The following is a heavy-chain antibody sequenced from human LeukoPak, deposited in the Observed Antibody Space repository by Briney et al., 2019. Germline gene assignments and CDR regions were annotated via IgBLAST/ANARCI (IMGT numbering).Heavy chain of an antibody. CDR3: ARLTYYDFWSGYNYAFDI. J-gene: IGHJ3*02. Sequence: ASVKVSCKASGYTFTGYYMHWVRQAPGQGLEWMRWINPSSGGTNYAQKFQGRVTMTRDTSISTAYMELSRLRSDDTAVYYCARLTYYDFWSGYNYAFDIWGQGTMVTVSS. CDR1: GYTFTGYY. CDR2: INPSSGGT. D-gene: IGHD3-3*01. V-gene: IGHV1-2*02.